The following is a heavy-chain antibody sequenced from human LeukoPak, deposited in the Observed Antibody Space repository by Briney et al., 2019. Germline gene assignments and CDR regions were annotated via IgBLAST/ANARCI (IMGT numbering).Heavy chain of an antibody. CDR3: ARHEHYYGSGSYSYFDY. Sequence: GESLKISCKGSGYSFTSYWIVWVRQMPGKGLEWMGIIYPGDSDTRYSPSFQGQVTISADKSISTAYLQWSSLKASDTAMYYCARHEHYYGSGSYSYFDYWGQGTLVTVSS. V-gene: IGHV5-51*01. J-gene: IGHJ4*02. CDR2: IYPGDSDT. D-gene: IGHD3-10*01. CDR1: GYSFTSYW.